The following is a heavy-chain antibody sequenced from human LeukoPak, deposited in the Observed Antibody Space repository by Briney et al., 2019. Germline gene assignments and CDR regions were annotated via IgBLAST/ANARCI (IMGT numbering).Heavy chain of an antibody. CDR1: GYTLTELS. CDR2: FDPEDGET. CDR3: ASSTPISSSWYGPRAFDI. Sequence: GASVKVSCKVSGYTLTELSMHWVRQAPGKGLEWMGGFDPEDGETIYAQKFQGRVTMTEDTSTDTGYMELSSLRSEDTAVYYCASSTPISSSWYGPRAFDIWGQGTMVTVSS. D-gene: IGHD6-13*01. V-gene: IGHV1-24*01. J-gene: IGHJ3*02.